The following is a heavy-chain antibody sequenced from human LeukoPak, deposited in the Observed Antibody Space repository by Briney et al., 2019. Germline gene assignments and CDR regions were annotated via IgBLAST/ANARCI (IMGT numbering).Heavy chain of an antibody. CDR1: GFTFSSYG. CDR2: IWDDGITK. CDR3: ARGKASGGYSGYGLDAFDI. D-gene: IGHD5-12*01. Sequence: QPGRSLRLSCAASGFTFSSYGMHWVRQAPGKGLEWVAVIWDDGITKHYADSVKGRFTISRDNSKNTLYLQMNSLRAEDTAVYYCARGKASGGYSGYGLDAFDIWGQGTMVTVSS. V-gene: IGHV3-33*01. J-gene: IGHJ3*02.